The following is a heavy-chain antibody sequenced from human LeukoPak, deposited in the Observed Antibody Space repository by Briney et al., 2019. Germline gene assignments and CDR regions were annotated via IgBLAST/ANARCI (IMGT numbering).Heavy chain of an antibody. J-gene: IGHJ4*02. CDR3: ATQRGGYFDY. CDR1: GGSISSGGYS. V-gene: IGHV4-30-2*01. CDR2: IYHSGST. D-gene: IGHD3-16*01. Sequence: SETLSLTCAVSGGSISSGGYSWSWIRQPPGKGLEWIGYIYHSGSTYYNPSLKSRVTIPVDRSKNQFSLKLSSVTAADTAVYYCATQRGGYFDYWGQGTLVTVSS.